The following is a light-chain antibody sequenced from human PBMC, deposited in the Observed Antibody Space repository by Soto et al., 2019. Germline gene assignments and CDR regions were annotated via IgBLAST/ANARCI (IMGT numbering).Light chain of an antibody. Sequence: DILLIQSPATLSASVGDRITITCRASENIFKFLAWYQQRSGSAPNLLIYAASDLEKGVPSRFSGSGSGTEFTLTSDSLQPNDSATYFCQQYHSQSFTFGGGTQVEVK. CDR1: ENIFKF. V-gene: IGKV1-5*01. J-gene: IGKJ4*02. CDR3: QQYHSQSFT. CDR2: AAS.